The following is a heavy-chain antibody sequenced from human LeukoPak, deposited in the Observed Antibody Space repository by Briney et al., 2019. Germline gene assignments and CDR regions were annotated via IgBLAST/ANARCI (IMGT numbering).Heavy chain of an antibody. CDR1: GFTFSSYG. CDR3: AKALAAGFDY. CDR2: ISYDGSNK. D-gene: IGHD6-13*01. Sequence: GGSLRLSCAASGFTFSSYGMHWVRQAPGKGLEWVAVISYDGSNKYYAGSVKGRFTISRDNSKNTLYLQMNSLRAEDTAVYYCAKALAAGFDYWGQGTLVTVSS. V-gene: IGHV3-30*18. J-gene: IGHJ4*02.